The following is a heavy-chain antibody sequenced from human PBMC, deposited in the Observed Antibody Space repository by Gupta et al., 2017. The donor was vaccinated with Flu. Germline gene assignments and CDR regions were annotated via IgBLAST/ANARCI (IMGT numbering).Heavy chain of an antibody. V-gene: IGHV3-33*01. D-gene: IGHD5-18*01. CDR2: IWYDGSNK. CDR3: ARDLDTAMVLPGMDV. J-gene: IGHJ6*02. CDR1: GFTFSSYG. Sequence: QVQLVESGGGVVQPGRSLRLSCAASGFTFSSYGMHWVRQAPGKGLEWVAVIWYDGSNKYYADSVKGRFTISRDNSKNTLYLQMNSLRAEDTAVYYCARDLDTAMVLPGMDVWGQGTTVTVSS.